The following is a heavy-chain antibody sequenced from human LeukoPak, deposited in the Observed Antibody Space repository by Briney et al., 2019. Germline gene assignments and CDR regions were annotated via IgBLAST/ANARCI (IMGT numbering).Heavy chain of an antibody. Sequence: GGSLRLSCAASGFTVSSNYMSWVRQAPGKGLEWVSVIYSGGSTYYADSVKGRFTISRDNSKNTLYLQMNSLRAEDTAVYYCTRDVFGEVQFDYWGQGTLVTVSS. CDR3: TRDVFGEVQFDY. CDR1: GFTVSSNY. D-gene: IGHD1-1*01. J-gene: IGHJ4*02. CDR2: IYSGGST. V-gene: IGHV3-66*02.